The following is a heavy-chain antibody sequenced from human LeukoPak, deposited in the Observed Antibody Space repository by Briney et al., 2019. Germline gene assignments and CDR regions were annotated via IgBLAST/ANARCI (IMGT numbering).Heavy chain of an antibody. V-gene: IGHV1-46*03. J-gene: IGHJ4*02. Sequence: GASVKVSCKASGGTFSSYAISWVRQAPGQGLEWMGIINPSGGSTSYAQRFQGRVTMTRDTSTSTVYMELSSLRSEDTAVYYCARDLTQTTIKPLYYFDYWGQGTLVTVSS. CDR3: ARDLTQTTIKPLYYFDY. D-gene: IGHD3-9*01. CDR2: INPSGGST. CDR1: GGTFSSYA.